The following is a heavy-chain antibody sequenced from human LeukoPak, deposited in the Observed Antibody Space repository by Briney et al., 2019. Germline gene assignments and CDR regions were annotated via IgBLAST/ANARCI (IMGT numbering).Heavy chain of an antibody. J-gene: IGHJ5*02. CDR2: VYHTGNI. CDR1: GYSMRSVYH. Sequence: PADTLSLLCDVWGYSMRSVYHWGWLRPAQGKGLEGIENVYHTGNIYYNPSLRRRVTISVATSKNQFSLRLYSVTAADTAVYYCARDPRWLTPDCTSPGCFVNWFDPWGQGTLVTVSS. CDR3: ARDPRWLTPDCTSPGCFVNWFDP. V-gene: IGHV4-38-2*02. D-gene: IGHD2-2*01.